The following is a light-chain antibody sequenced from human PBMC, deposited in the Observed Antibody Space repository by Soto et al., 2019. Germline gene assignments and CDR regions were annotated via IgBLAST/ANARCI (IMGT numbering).Light chain of an antibody. Sequence: QSVLTQPPSVSAAPGQTVSISCSGSSSNIGDNYVSWYQQFPGTAPKLLIYDNNKRPSGIAYRFSGSASGTSATLGITGLQAGDEADYYCGTWDTSLSAGVFGGGTKLTVL. CDR3: GTWDTSLSAGV. J-gene: IGLJ2*01. CDR1: SSNIGDNY. CDR2: DNN. V-gene: IGLV1-51*01.